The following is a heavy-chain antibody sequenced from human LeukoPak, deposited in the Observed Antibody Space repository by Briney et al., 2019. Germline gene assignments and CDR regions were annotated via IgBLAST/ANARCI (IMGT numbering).Heavy chain of an antibody. J-gene: IGHJ5*02. Sequence: ASVKVSCKASGYTFTSYAMHWVRQAPGQRLEWMGWINAGNGNTKYSQEFQGRVTITRDTSASTAYMELSSLRSEDMAVYYCARASRATVDWFDPWGQGTLVTVSS. D-gene: IGHD5-24*01. CDR1: GYTFTSYA. V-gene: IGHV1-3*03. CDR2: INAGNGNT. CDR3: ARASRATVDWFDP.